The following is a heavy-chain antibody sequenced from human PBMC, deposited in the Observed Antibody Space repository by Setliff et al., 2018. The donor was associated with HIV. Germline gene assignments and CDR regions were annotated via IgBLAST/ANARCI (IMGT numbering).Heavy chain of an antibody. Sequence: GGSLRLSCAASGFSFKSAWMSWVRQAPGKGLEWMANIKQDGSEKYYVDSVKGRFTISRDNAKNSLYLQMNSLRAEDTAVYYCARGDFYDSSGYFTDAFDIWGQGTMVTVSS. D-gene: IGHD3-22*01. CDR2: IKQDGSEK. CDR3: ARGDFYDSSGYFTDAFDI. V-gene: IGHV3-7*03. CDR1: GFSFKSAW. J-gene: IGHJ3*02.